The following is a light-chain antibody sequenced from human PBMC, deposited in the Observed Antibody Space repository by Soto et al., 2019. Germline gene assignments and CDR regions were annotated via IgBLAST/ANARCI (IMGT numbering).Light chain of an antibody. CDR2: ANN. V-gene: IGLV1-51*01. J-gene: IGLJ2*01. Sequence: QSVLTQPPSVSAAPGQKVIISCSGSSSNIGNNYVSWYQQLPGTAPKLLIYANNKRPSGIPDRLSGSKSGTSATLGITGLQTGDEADYYCGTWDSSLSAVVFGGGTKLTVL. CDR1: SSNIGNNY. CDR3: GTWDSSLSAVV.